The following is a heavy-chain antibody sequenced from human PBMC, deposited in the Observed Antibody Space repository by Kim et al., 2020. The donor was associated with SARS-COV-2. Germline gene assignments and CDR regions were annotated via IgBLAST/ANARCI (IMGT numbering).Heavy chain of an antibody. CDR1: GGTFSSST. D-gene: IGHD3-22*01. J-gene: IGHJ4*02. V-gene: IGHV1-69*02. Sequence: SVKVSCKASGGTFSSSTISWVRQAPGQGREWRGRIIPILGIANYAQKLQGRVTITADKYTSKAYMELSSLRSEDTAVYYCARIAYYYYSSGTRYYFDYWGQGPLVTVSS. CDR3: ARIAYYYYSSGTRYYFDY. CDR2: IIPILGIA.